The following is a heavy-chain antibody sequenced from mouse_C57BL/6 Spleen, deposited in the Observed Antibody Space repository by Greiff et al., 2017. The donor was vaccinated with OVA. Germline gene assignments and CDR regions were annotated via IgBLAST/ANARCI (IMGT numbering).Heavy chain of an antibody. CDR1: GYTFTSYW. V-gene: IGHV1-55*01. D-gene: IGHD2-4*01. CDR3: ARNYDYDEDYFDY. CDR2: IYPGSGST. J-gene: IGHJ2*01. Sequence: VQLQQPGAELVKPGASVKMSCKASGYTFTSYWITWVKQRPGQGLEWIGDIYPGSGSTNYNEKFKSKATLTVDTSSSTAYMQLSSLTSEDSAVYYCARNYDYDEDYFDYWGQGTTLTVSS.